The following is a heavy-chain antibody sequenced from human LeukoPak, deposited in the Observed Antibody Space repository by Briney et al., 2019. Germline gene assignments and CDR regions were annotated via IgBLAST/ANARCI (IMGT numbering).Heavy chain of an antibody. CDR2: ISAYNGNR. Sequence: ASVKVSCKASGYTFSNYGISWVRQAPGQGLEWMGWISAYNGNRNYAQKLQGRVTMTTDTPTSTAYMELRSLRSDDTAVYYCARPRAQYYYGSGSYYPDWGQGTLVTVSS. V-gene: IGHV1-18*01. J-gene: IGHJ4*02. D-gene: IGHD3-10*01. CDR1: GYTFSNYG. CDR3: ARPRAQYYYGSGSYYPD.